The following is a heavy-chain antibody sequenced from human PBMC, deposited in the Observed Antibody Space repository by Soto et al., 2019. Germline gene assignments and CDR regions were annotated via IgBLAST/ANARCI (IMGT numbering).Heavy chain of an antibody. CDR1: GYTFTSYA. CDR3: ARAMPRIAAAGDEFDY. Sequence: QVQLVQSGAEVKKPGASVKVSCKASGYTFTSYAMHWVRQAPGQRLEWMGWINAGNGNTKYSQKFQGRVTITRDTPASTAYMELSSLRSDDTAVYYCARAMPRIAAAGDEFDYWGQGTLVTVSS. J-gene: IGHJ4*02. CDR2: INAGNGNT. V-gene: IGHV1-3*01. D-gene: IGHD6-13*01.